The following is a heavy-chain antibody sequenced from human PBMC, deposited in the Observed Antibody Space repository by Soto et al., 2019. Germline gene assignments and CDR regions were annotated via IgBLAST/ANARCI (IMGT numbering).Heavy chain of an antibody. CDR3: ARVSLRLQGDYDYYGMDV. CDR1: GYTFTSYA. Sequence: ASVKVSCKASGYTFTSYAMHWVRQAPGQRLEWMGWINAGNGNTKYSQKFQGRVTITRDTSTSTAYMELRSLRSDDTAVYYCARVSLRLQGDYDYYGMDVWGQGTTVTVSS. V-gene: IGHV1-3*01. CDR2: INAGNGNT. J-gene: IGHJ6*02. D-gene: IGHD6-25*01.